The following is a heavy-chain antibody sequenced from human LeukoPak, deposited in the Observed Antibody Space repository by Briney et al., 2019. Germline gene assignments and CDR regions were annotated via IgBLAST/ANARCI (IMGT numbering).Heavy chain of an antibody. D-gene: IGHD2-15*01. V-gene: IGHV1-46*01. J-gene: IGHJ3*02. CDR1: GYTFTSYY. Sequence: ASVKVSCKASGYTFTSYYMHWVRQAPGQGLEWMGIINPSGGSTSYAQKFQGRVTMTRDTSTSTVYMELSSLRSEDTAVYYCARDPVYCSGGSCYRSDAFDIWGQGTMVTVSS. CDR3: ARDPVYCSGGSCYRSDAFDI. CDR2: INPSGGST.